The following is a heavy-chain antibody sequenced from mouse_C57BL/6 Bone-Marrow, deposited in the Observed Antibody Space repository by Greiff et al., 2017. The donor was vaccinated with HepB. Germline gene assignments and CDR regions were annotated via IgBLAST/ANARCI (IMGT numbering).Heavy chain of an antibody. Sequence: QVQLKQPGAELVMPGASVKLSCKASGYTFTSYWMHWVKQRPGQGLEWIGEIDPSDSYTNYNQKFKGKFTVTVDKSSSTAYMQLSSLTSEDSAVYYCARGTAVVAWYFDVWGTGTTVTVSS. CDR3: ARGTAVVAWYFDV. J-gene: IGHJ1*03. D-gene: IGHD1-1*01. CDR1: GYTFTSYW. CDR2: IDPSDSYT. V-gene: IGHV1-69*01.